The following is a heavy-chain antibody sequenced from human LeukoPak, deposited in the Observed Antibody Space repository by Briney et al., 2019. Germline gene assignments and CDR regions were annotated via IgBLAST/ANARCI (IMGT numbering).Heavy chain of an antibody. CDR3: ARRNYEYVWGSYRHGFY. CDR1: GGSISSSSYY. D-gene: IGHD3-16*02. J-gene: IGHJ4*02. V-gene: IGHV4-39*01. CDR2: MYYSGST. Sequence: SETLSLTCTVSGGSISSSSYYWGWIRQPPGKGLEWIGSMYYSGSTSYNPSLKSRVTISVDTSKNQFSLKLNSVTAADTAVYYCARRNYEYVWGSYRHGFYWGQGTLVTVSS.